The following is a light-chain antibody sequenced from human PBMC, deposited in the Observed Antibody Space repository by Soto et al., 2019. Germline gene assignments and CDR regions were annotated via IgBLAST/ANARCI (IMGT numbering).Light chain of an antibody. Sequence: QSALTQPASVSGSPGQSITISCTGTSSDVGGYKYVSWYQQHPGKAPKLMIYEVSNRPSGVSNRFSGSKSGTSASLAISGLQSEDEGDYYCATWDDRLTAWVFGGGTKVTVL. CDR1: SSDVGGYKY. J-gene: IGLJ3*02. CDR3: ATWDDRLTAWV. V-gene: IGLV2-14*01. CDR2: EVS.